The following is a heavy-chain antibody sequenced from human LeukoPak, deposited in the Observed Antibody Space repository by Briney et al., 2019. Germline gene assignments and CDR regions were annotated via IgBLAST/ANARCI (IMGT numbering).Heavy chain of an antibody. CDR3: ARVGDAQWDLTPGSFDY. D-gene: IGHD1-26*01. CDR2: MYHSGST. V-gene: IGHV4-38-2*02. J-gene: IGHJ4*02. CDR1: GYSINSGYY. Sequence: SETLSLTCTVSGYSINSGYYWGWIRQPPGKGLEWIGSMYHSGSTYYNPSLKSRITISVDTSKNQFSLSLTSVTAADTAVYYCARVGDAQWDLTPGSFDYWGQGTLVTVSS.